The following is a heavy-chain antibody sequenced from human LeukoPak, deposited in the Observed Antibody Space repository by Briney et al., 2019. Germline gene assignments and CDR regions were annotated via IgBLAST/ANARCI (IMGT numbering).Heavy chain of an antibody. CDR2: INHSGTT. J-gene: IGHJ6*03. V-gene: IGHV4-34*01. D-gene: IGHD6-25*01. Sequence: PSETLSLTCAVYGGTFSGYYWSWIRQPPGKGLERIGEINHSGTTNYNPSLKSRVSVSIDTSKNQFSLKLRSVTAADTGVYYCASSRGYSNGLWYYYMDVWGTGTTVTVSS. CDR3: ASSRGYSNGLWYYYMDV. CDR1: GGTFSGYY.